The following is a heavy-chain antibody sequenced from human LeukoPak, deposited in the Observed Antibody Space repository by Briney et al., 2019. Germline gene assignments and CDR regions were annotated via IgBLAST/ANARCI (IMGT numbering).Heavy chain of an antibody. CDR1: GFTFSNYA. J-gene: IGHJ5*02. D-gene: IGHD6-19*01. CDR2: ISGNGGRT. Sequence: TGESLRLSCAASGFTFSNYAMSWVRQAPGKGLEWVSAISGNGGRTYYADSVKGRFTISRDNSKNTLYLQMNSLRAEDTAVYYCEKEPYSSGCFDPWGQGTLVTVSS. CDR3: EKEPYSSGCFDP. V-gene: IGHV3-23*01.